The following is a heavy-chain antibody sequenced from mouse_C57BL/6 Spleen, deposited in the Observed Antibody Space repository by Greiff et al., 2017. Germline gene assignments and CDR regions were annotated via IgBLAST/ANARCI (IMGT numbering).Heavy chain of an antibody. J-gene: IGHJ4*01. CDR1: GYTFTSYW. CDR2: IYPGSGST. Sequence: QVQLQQPGAELVKPGASVKMSCKASGYTFTSYWITWVKQRPGQGLEWIGDIYPGSGSTNYNEKLKSKATLTVDTSSSKAYMQLSSLTSEDSAVYYCARVNLYGFYAMDYWGQGTSVTVSS. D-gene: IGHD2-2*01. V-gene: IGHV1-55*01. CDR3: ARVNLYGFYAMDY.